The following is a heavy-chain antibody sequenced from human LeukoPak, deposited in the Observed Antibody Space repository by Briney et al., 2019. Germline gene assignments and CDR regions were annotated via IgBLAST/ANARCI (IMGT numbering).Heavy chain of an antibody. CDR1: GYTFTSYD. V-gene: IGHV1-8*01. D-gene: IGHD2-21*01. CDR2: MNPNSGNT. Sequence: RASVKVSCKASGYTFTSYDINWVRQATGQGLEWMGWMNPNSGNTGYAQKFQGRVTMTRNTSISTAYMELSSLRSEDTAVYYCARGRDPGVGSYYYGMDVWGQGTTVTVSS. J-gene: IGHJ6*02. CDR3: ARGRDPGVGSYYYGMDV.